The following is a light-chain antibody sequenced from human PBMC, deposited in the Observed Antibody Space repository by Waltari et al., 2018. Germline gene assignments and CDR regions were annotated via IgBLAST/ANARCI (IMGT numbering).Light chain of an antibody. CDR1: SSDAGGYNY. CDR3: SSYTSSSTWV. J-gene: IGLJ3*02. CDR2: EVS. V-gene: IGLV2-14*01. Sequence: QSALTQPASLSGSPGQSITISCTGTSSDAGGYNYVTWYQHHPGKAPKLMIYEVSNRPSGVSNRVTGSKSGNTASLTIAGLQAEDEADYYCSSYTSSSTWVFGGGTKLTVL.